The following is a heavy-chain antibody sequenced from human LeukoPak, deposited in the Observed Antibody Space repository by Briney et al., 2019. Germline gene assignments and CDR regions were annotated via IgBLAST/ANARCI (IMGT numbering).Heavy chain of an antibody. CDR1: GGXISSSGYY. V-gene: IGHV4-39*07. CDR3: ARGGDKVEMATISAFDI. Sequence: SETLSLTCTVSGGXISSSGYYWSWIRQPPGKGLESIGEINHSGSTNYNPSLKSRVTISVYTSKNQFSLKLSSVTAADTAVYYCARGGDKVEMATISAFDIWGQGTMVTVSS. J-gene: IGHJ3*02. D-gene: IGHD5-24*01. CDR2: INHSGST.